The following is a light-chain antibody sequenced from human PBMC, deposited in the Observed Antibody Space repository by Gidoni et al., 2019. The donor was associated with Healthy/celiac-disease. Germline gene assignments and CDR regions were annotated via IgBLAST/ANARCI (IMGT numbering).Light chain of an antibody. V-gene: IGKV3-20*01. Sequence: EIVLTKYPGPLSLSPGERATLSCRASQSVSSTYLAWYQQKPGQAPSLLIYGASSSATGIPDRFSGSGSGTDFTLTIIRLEPEDFSVYYCQQYGSTFTFGPGTKVDI. CDR2: GAS. J-gene: IGKJ3*01. CDR3: QQYGSTFT. CDR1: QSVSSTY.